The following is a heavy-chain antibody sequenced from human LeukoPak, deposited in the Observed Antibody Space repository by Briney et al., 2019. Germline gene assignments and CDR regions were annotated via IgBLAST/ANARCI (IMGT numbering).Heavy chain of an antibody. CDR1: GFTFSSYE. J-gene: IGHJ4*02. Sequence: PGGSLRLSCAASGFTFSSYEMNWVRQAPGKGLEWVSYISSSGSTIYYADSVKGRFTISRDNARNSLYLQMNSLRAEDTAVYYCASVFGVASGEDYFDYWGQGTLVTVSS. V-gene: IGHV3-48*03. D-gene: IGHD3-3*01. CDR2: ISSSGSTI. CDR3: ASVFGVASGEDYFDY.